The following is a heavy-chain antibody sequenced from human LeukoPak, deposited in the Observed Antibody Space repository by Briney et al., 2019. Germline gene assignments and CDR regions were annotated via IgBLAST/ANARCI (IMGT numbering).Heavy chain of an antibody. D-gene: IGHD1-1*01. CDR2: IYTSGST. CDR3: ARGGNWNFYYFDY. J-gene: IGHJ4*02. CDR1: GGSISSGSYY. V-gene: IGHV4-61*09. Sequence: SETLSLTCTVSGGSISSGSYYWNWIRQPAGKGLEWIGHIYTSGSTSYSPSLKSRVTISLDTSKNQFSLKLSSVTAADTAVYYCARGGNWNFYYFDYWGQGTLVTVSS.